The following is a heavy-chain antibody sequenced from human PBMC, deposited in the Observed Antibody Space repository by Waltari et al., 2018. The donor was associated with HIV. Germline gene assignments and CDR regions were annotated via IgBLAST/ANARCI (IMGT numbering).Heavy chain of an antibody. CDR2: ISRSSDYI. Sequence: MNWVRQAPGKGLEWIAYISRSSDYIYYADSVKGRFIISRDNAKNSVFLDMNNMRDVDTAVYYCTATVTTRGTFDYWGQGTMVPVS. D-gene: IGHD4-17*01. J-gene: IGHJ4*02. CDR3: TATVTTRGTFDY. V-gene: IGHV3-21*06.